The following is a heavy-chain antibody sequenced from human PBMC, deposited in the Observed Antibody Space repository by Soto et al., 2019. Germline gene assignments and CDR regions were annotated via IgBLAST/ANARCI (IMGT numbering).Heavy chain of an antibody. CDR1: GGSFSGYY. Sequence: PSQTLSLTCAVYGGSFSGYYWSWIRQPPGKGLEWIGEINHSGSTNYNPSLKSRVTISVDTSKNQFSLKLSSVTAADTAVYYCARGRGQRYYYDSSGYYYYLGQGNLVTVS. CDR3: ARGRGQRYYYDSSGYYYY. J-gene: IGHJ4*02. D-gene: IGHD3-22*01. V-gene: IGHV4-34*01. CDR2: INHSGST.